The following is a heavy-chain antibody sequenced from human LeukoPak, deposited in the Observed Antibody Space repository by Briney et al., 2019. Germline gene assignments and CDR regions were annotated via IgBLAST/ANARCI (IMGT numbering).Heavy chain of an antibody. D-gene: IGHD3-9*01. CDR1: GFTFDDYA. Sequence: PGGSLRLSCAASGFTFDDYAMHWVRQAPGKGLEWVSGISWNSGSIGYADSVKGRFTISRDNAKNSPYLQMNSLRAEDTALYYCAKDIRGPTGSHYYYYYGMDVWGQGTTVTVSS. CDR2: ISWNSGSI. CDR3: AKDIRGPTGSHYYYYYGMDV. J-gene: IGHJ6*02. V-gene: IGHV3-9*01.